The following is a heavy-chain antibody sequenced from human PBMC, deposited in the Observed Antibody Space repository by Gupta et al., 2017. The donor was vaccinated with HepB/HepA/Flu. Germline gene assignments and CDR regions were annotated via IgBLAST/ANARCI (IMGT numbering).Heavy chain of an antibody. V-gene: IGHV3-48*03. CDR2: INRDGVFT. CDR1: GFNFGTYE. J-gene: IGHJ4*02. D-gene: IGHD5-18*01. Sequence: QLVESGGGLVQLGGSLKLSCTVYGFNFGTYEMNWVRQAPGKGLEWVSYINRDGVFTDYADSVKGRFTIWRDNAKKSLYLQMDSLRVEDTAVYYCAREMVRSGFDYWGQGTLVTASS. CDR3: AREMVRSGFDY.